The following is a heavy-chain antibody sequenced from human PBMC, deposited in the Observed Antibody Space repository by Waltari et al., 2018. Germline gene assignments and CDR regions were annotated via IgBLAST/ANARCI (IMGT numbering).Heavy chain of an antibody. D-gene: IGHD1-7*01. V-gene: IGHV3-74*01. J-gene: IGHJ5*02. Sequence: EVRLVESGGGLVQPGGSLRLSCVASGFTFNNFWMHWVRQAPGKGLVLVSRINDDGSNATYAETVKGRFTMSRDNAKNTLYLQMSNVRVDDSAVYYCARGPYISSTGTQYHWGQGALVTVSS. CDR2: INDDGSNA. CDR3: ARGPYISSTGTQYH. CDR1: GFTFNNFW.